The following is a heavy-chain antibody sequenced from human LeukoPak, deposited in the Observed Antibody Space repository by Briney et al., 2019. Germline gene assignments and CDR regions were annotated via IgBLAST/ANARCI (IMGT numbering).Heavy chain of an antibody. CDR1: GGTFHSFT. D-gene: IGHD2-15*01. J-gene: IGHJ4*02. V-gene: IGHV1-2*02. Sequence: GASVKVSCKTSGGTFHSFTFSWVRQAPGQGLEWMGWINPNSGGTDYTQKFQGRVTMTRDTSISTAYMELSRLISDDTAVYYCARTRAGAAPDYWGQGTLVTVSS. CDR3: ARTRAGAAPDY. CDR2: INPNSGGT.